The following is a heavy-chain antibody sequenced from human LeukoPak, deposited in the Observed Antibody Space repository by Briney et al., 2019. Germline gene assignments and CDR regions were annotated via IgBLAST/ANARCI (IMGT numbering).Heavy chain of an antibody. CDR2: ILANGDKT. Sequence: GGSLRLSCAASGFTFSGYTMNWVRQAPGKGLEWVSGILANGDKTYYADSVKGRFTISRDNSKNTLWLQMVSLRAEDMAVYYCAKDEKPDGRWDIDHWGQGTLVTVSS. J-gene: IGHJ4*02. CDR3: AKDEKPDGRWDIDH. V-gene: IGHV3-23*01. CDR1: GFTFSGYT. D-gene: IGHD1-26*01.